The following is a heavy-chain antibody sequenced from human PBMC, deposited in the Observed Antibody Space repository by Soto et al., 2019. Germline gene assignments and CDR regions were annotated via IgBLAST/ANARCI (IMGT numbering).Heavy chain of an antibody. CDR3: ARASLIAVAGTANYGMDV. D-gene: IGHD6-19*01. J-gene: IGHJ6*02. CDR2: IYYSGST. V-gene: IGHV4-59*01. Sequence: QVQLQESGPGLVKPSETLSLTCTVPGGSISSYYWSWIRQPPGKGLEWIGYIYYSGSTNYNPSLKSRVTLSVDTSKYQCSLKLSSVTAADTAVYYCARASLIAVAGTANYGMDVWGQGTTVTVSS. CDR1: GGSISSYY.